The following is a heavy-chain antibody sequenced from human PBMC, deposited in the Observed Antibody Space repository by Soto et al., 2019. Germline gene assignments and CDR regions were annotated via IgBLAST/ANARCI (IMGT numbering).Heavy chain of an antibody. D-gene: IGHD6-19*01. J-gene: IGHJ4*02. V-gene: IGHV1-2*02. CDR1: QYTFTNYY. CDR2: INNGGGT. CDR3: AASSDWSPLIDY. Sequence: GASVKVSCKASQYTFTNYYLHWVRQAPRQRPEWMGWINNGGGTIYAQKAQDRLTMTRDTSIATAYMELSRLSSDDTGVYYCAASSDWSPLIDYWGQGTLVTVSS.